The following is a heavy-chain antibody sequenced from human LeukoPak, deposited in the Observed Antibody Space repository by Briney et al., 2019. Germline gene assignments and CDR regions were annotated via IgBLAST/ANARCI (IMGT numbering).Heavy chain of an antibody. CDR1: GFTFSTYA. Sequence: GGSLRLSCAASGFTFSTYAMHWVRQAPGKGLEWVAVIPYDGSNKYYADSVKGRFTISRDNSKNTLYLQMNSLRAEDTAVYYCAKGGKWLILSWFDPWGQGTLVTVSS. J-gene: IGHJ5*02. D-gene: IGHD6-19*01. CDR3: AKGGKWLILSWFDP. CDR2: IPYDGSNK. V-gene: IGHV3-30*04.